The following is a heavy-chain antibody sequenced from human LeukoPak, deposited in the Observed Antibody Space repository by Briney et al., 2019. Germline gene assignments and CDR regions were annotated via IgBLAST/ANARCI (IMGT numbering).Heavy chain of an antibody. Sequence: PGGSLRLSCAASGFSFDDHGMTWVRQAPGKGLEWVSGIKWNGGDTGYADSVKGRFTISRDNAKNSLYLQMNSLRAEDTAVYYCARDSSPPPSDYWGQGTLVTVSS. J-gene: IGHJ4*02. D-gene: IGHD6-13*01. CDR3: ARDSSPPPSDY. V-gene: IGHV3-20*04. CDR1: GFSFDDHG. CDR2: IKWNGGDT.